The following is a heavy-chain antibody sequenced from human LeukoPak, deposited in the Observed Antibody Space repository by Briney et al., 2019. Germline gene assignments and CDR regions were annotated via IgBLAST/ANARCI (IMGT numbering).Heavy chain of an antibody. D-gene: IGHD1-26*01. CDR2: ISLSGHT. CDR1: GGSIRSTNW. CDR3: SGESGAFCPFGY. Sequence: AETLSLTCGVSGGSIRSTNWWSWLRQPPGQGLEWIGEISLSGHTNFNQSLNGRVTISIDESRNQLSLKLTPVTAADTAIYYCSGESGAFCPFGYWGEGTLAIVPP. J-gene: IGHJ4*02. V-gene: IGHV4/OR15-8*02.